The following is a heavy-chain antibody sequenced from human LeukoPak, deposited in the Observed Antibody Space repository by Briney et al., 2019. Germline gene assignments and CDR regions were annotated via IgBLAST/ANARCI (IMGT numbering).Heavy chain of an antibody. CDR2: IESDASRT. J-gene: IGHJ6*02. CDR1: GFTLSDHW. Sequence: QPGGSLRLSYVASGFTLSDHWMYWVRQGPGKGLAHVSRIESDASRTTYADSVKGRFTISRDDAKNTMYLQMNSLRAEDTAVYYCVKGGHKLDIQTTRYYYGLDVWGQGTTVAVSS. V-gene: IGHV3-74*03. CDR3: VKGGHKLDIQTTRYYYGLDV. D-gene: IGHD5-12*01.